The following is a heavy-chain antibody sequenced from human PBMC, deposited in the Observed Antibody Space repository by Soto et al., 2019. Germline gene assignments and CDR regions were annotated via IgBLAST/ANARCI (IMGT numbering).Heavy chain of an antibody. CDR3: ARLASGWQYYYFDF. Sequence: QVQLQQWGAGLLKPSETLSLTCAVYGVSFSPYFWSWIRQPPGKGWEWIGEFNHTVSTNYNPSFTRRATLSVDTSKNQVSLKLTSVTAADTAVYYCARLASGWQYYYFDFWGRGNPVTVS. CDR2: FNHTVST. V-gene: IGHV4-34*01. CDR1: GVSFSPYF. J-gene: IGHJ2*01. D-gene: IGHD6-19*01.